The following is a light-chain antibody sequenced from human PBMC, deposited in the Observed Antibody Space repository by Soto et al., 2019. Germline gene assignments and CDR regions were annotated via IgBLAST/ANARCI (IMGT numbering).Light chain of an antibody. J-gene: IGKJ4*01. CDR3: QQYYSPPLT. CDR1: QSVLYSSNNKNY. Sequence: DIVMTQSPDSLAVSLGERATINCKSSQSVLYSSNNKNYVAWYQQRPGQPPKLLIYWTSIRESGVPDRFSVSGSSTDSTLTISSLQADDVALYFCQQYYSPPLTFGRRTKVEIK. CDR2: WTS. V-gene: IGKV4-1*01.